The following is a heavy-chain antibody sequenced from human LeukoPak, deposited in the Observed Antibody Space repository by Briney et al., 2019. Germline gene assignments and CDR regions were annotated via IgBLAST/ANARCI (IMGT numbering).Heavy chain of an antibody. Sequence: GGSLRLSCAASGFTFSSYGMHWVRQAPGKGLEWVAVIWYDGSNKYYADSVKGRFTISRDNSQTLLYLKMNSLRAEDKAVYYCAKDGYYDFWSGYGYYYYYMDVWGKGTTVTVSS. CDR3: AKDGYYDFWSGYGYYYYYMDV. D-gene: IGHD3-3*01. CDR1: GFTFSSYG. CDR2: IWYDGSNK. J-gene: IGHJ6*03. V-gene: IGHV3-33*06.